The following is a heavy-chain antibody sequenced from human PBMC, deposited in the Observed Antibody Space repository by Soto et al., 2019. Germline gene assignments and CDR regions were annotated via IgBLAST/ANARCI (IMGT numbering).Heavy chain of an antibody. J-gene: IGHJ4*02. CDR1: GGSISSSSYY. CDR2: IYYSGST. D-gene: IGHD6-13*01. V-gene: IGHV4-39*01. Sequence: QLQLQESGPGLVKPSETLSLTCTVSGGSISSSSYYWGWIRQPPGKGLEWIGSIYYSGSTYYHPSLKGRVHISVDTSKKQFSLKLSSVTAADTAVYYCARLSSSSWYFDYWGQGTLVTVSS. CDR3: ARLSSSSWYFDY.